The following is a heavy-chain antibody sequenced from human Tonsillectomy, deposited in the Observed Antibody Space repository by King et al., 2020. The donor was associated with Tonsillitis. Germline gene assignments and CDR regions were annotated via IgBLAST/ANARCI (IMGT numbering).Heavy chain of an antibody. CDR3: SRWLDCSAFDI. Sequence: QLQESGPGLVKPSETLSLTCSVSGGSISTYYWNWIRQPPGKGLEWFGYIYYSGSTNNNPSLKSRVTTSVDTSKNQFSLKQTSVSSADTAVYYCSRWLDCSAFDIWGQGTVVSVSS. J-gene: IGHJ3*02. CDR1: GGSISTYY. D-gene: IGHD3/OR15-3a*01. CDR2: IYYSGST. V-gene: IGHV4-59*01.